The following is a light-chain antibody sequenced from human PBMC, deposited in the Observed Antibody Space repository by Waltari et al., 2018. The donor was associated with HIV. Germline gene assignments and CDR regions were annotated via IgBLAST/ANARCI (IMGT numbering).Light chain of an antibody. CDR2: TNT. CDR3: ATWDDSLNGHVV. V-gene: IGLV1-44*01. Sequence: QSVLTQPPSASGTPGQRVTIPCSGSSSNIGDNTVNWYQHLPGTAPKLLIYTNTQRPSGVPDRFSGSKSGTSASLAISGLQSEDEADYYCATWDDSLNGHVVFGGGTKLTVL. CDR1: SSNIGDNT. J-gene: IGLJ2*01.